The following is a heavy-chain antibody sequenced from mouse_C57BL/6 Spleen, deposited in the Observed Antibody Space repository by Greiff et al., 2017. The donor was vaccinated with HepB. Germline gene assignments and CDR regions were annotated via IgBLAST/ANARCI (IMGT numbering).Heavy chain of an antibody. Sequence: EVQLQQSGPELVKPGASVKISCKASGYTFTDYYMNWVKQSHGKSLEWIGDINPNNGGTSYNQKFKGKATLTVDKSSSTAYMELRSLTSEDSAVYYCARRGLYYYGSSRYWGQGTTLTVSS. D-gene: IGHD1-1*01. CDR1: GYTFTDYY. J-gene: IGHJ2*01. V-gene: IGHV1-26*01. CDR2: INPNNGGT. CDR3: ARRGLYYYGSSRY.